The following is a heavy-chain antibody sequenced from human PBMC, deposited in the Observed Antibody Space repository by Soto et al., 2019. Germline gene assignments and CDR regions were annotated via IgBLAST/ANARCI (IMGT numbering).Heavy chain of an antibody. CDR1: GFTFSSYS. D-gene: IGHD6-19*01. Sequence: EVQLVESGGGLVKPGGSLRLSCAASGFTFSSYSMNWVRQAPGKGLEWVSSISSSSSYIYYADSVKGRFTISRDNAKNSLYLQMNSLRAEDTAVYYCARGVSSGWRPETLFDYWGQGTLVTVSS. J-gene: IGHJ4*02. CDR2: ISSSSSYI. CDR3: ARGVSSGWRPETLFDY. V-gene: IGHV3-21*01.